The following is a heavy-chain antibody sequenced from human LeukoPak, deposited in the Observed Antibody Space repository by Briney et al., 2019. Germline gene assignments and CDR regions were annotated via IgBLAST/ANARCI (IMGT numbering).Heavy chain of an antibody. CDR2: FNPNSGGT. CDR1: GYTFTGYY. Sequence: ASVKVSCKASGYTFTGYYMHWVRQAPGQGLEWMGRFNPNSGGTNYAQKFQGRVTMTRDTSISTAYMELSRLRSDDTAVYYCARSTRRFDSSGYFYWGQGTLVTVSS. D-gene: IGHD3-22*01. V-gene: IGHV1-2*06. J-gene: IGHJ4*02. CDR3: ARSTRRFDSSGYFY.